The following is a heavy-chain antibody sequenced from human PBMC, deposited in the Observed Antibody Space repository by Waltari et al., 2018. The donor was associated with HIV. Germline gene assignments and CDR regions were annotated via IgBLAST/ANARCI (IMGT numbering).Heavy chain of an antibody. CDR1: AYTFPRDG. D-gene: IGHD5-12*01. CDR2: ISAYNGNT. J-gene: IGHJ6*02. V-gene: IGHV1-18*01. CDR3: ARAGDIVATTGGEDHGSMDV. Sequence: QVQLAPSGAVVKKPGAAAQVPCQASAYTFPRDGISCARLDPGHGLEWMGWISAYNGNTNYAQKLQGRVTMTTDTSTSTAYMELRSRRSDDTAVYYCARAGDIVATTGGEDHGSMDVWGQGTTVTVSS.